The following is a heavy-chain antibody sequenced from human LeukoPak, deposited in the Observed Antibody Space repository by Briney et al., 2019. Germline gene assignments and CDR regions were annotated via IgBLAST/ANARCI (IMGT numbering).Heavy chain of an antibody. CDR3: AKDRGIVVVLGYFDY. CDR2: ISGSGGST. Sequence: TGGSLRLSCAASGFTFSSYAMSWVRQAPGKGLEWVSAISGSGGSTYYADSVKGRFTISRDNSKNTLYLQMNSLRAEDTAVYYCAKDRGIVVVLGYFDYWGQGTLVTVSS. V-gene: IGHV3-23*01. J-gene: IGHJ4*02. CDR1: GFTFSSYA. D-gene: IGHD2-21*01.